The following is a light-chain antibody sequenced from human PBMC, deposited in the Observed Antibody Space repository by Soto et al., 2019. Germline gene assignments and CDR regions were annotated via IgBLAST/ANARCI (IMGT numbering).Light chain of an antibody. V-gene: IGLV3-21*04. CDR3: HVGDSREV. CDR2: YDS. Sequence: SYELTQPPSVSVAPGKTARVTCGGYNIGSKRVHWYQQKPGQAPVLLIYYDSDRPSGIPERFSGSNSGNTATLTISRVEAGDEADYYCHVGDSREVFGGGTKLTVL. J-gene: IGLJ2*01. CDR1: NIGSKR.